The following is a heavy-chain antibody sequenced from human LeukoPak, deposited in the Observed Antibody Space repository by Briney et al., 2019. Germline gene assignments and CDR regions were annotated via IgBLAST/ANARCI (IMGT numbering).Heavy chain of an antibody. J-gene: IGHJ4*02. Sequence: SETLSLTCTVSGGSISSSSYYWGWIRQPPGKGLEWIGSINYSGSTYYNPSLKSRVTISVDTSKNQFSLKLSSVTAADTAVYYCAREWERDWSYWGQGTLVTVSS. CDR1: GGSISSSSYY. CDR3: AREWERDWSY. D-gene: IGHD1-26*01. CDR2: INYSGST. V-gene: IGHV4-39*07.